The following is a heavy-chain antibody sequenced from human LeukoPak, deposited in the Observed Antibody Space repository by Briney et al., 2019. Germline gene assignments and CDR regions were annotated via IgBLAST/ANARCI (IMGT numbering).Heavy chain of an antibody. CDR2: ISGYTGAT. CDR1: GYAFTDYG. J-gene: IGHJ4*02. D-gene: IGHD5-24*01. Sequence: ASVTVSCKASGYAFTDYGIGWVRQAPGHGLEWLGWISGYTGATNYAQNLQARVTMTTDTATSTAYMELRSLTSDDTAMYYCARGWRSLQSNQISPFVSWGRGTLVTVS. V-gene: IGHV1-18*04. CDR3: ARGWRSLQSNQISPFVS.